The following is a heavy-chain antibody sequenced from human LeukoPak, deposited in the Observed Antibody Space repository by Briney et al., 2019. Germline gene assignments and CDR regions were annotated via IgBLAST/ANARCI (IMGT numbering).Heavy chain of an antibody. J-gene: IGHJ4*02. CDR3: AKVQMSTGWTFDF. CDR1: GFTFKNYA. CDR2: IDGSGDNR. V-gene: IGHV3-23*01. D-gene: IGHD2-2*01. Sequence: GGSLRLSCAASGFTFKNYAMSWVRQAPVKGLEWVSSIDGSGDNRYYADSVKGRFTISRDNSGNTLYLQLRGLGAEDTATYYCAKVQMSTGWTFDFWGQGSLVTVSS.